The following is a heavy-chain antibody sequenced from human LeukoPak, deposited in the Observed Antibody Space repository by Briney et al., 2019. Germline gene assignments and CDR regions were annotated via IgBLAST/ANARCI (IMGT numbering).Heavy chain of an antibody. CDR1: GFTFSSYS. D-gene: IGHD2-2*01. J-gene: IGHJ4*02. CDR2: ISSSSSYI. Sequence: PGGSLRLSCAASGFTFSSYSMNWVRQAPGKGLEWVSSISSSSSYIYYADPVKGRFTISRDNAKNSLYLQMNSLRAEDTAVYYCAREGVPAAPDYWGQGTLVTVSS. V-gene: IGHV3-21*01. CDR3: AREGVPAAPDY.